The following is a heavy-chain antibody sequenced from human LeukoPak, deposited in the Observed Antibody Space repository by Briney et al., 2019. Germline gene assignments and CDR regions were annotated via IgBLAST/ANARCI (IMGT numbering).Heavy chain of an antibody. CDR2: IIPIFGTA. CDR1: GGTFSSYA. Sequence: GASVKVSCKASGGTFSSYAISWVRQAPGQGLEWMGGIIPIFGTANYAQKFQGRVTITTDESTSTAYMELSSLRSEDTAVYYCAREGRYCSGGSCYESYFDYWGRGTLVTVSS. J-gene: IGHJ4*02. V-gene: IGHV1-69*05. D-gene: IGHD2-15*01. CDR3: AREGRYCSGGSCYESYFDY.